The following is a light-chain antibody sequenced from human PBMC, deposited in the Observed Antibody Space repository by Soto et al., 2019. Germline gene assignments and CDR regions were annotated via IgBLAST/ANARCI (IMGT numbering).Light chain of an antibody. Sequence: IQLTQSPSSLSASVVDRVTITCLASQGISSYLAWYQQKPGKAPKVLIYAASSLQSGVPSRFSGSGSGTDFTLSISSLQPEDFATYYCQKSYSTPWKCGQGNKGDIK. CDR2: AAS. V-gene: IGKV1-39*01. CDR1: QGISSY. J-gene: IGKJ1*01. CDR3: QKSYSTPWK.